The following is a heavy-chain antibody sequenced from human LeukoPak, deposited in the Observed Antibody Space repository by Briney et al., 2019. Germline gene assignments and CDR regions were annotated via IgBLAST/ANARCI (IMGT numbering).Heavy chain of an antibody. CDR2: IYSGGST. D-gene: IGHD2-15*01. Sequence: GGSLRLSCAASGFTVSSNYMSWVRQAPGKGLEWVSVIYSGGSTYYADSVKGRFTISRDNSKNTLYLQMNSLRAEDTAIYYCAKNRGSSCHSALDCWGQGTLVTVSS. CDR3: AKNRGSSCHSALDC. J-gene: IGHJ4*02. CDR1: GFTVSSNY. V-gene: IGHV3-53*01.